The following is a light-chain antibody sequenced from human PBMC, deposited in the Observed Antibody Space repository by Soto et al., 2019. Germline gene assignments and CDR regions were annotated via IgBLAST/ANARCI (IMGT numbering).Light chain of an antibody. J-gene: IGLJ2*01. V-gene: IGLV2-14*01. Sequence: QSALTQPASVSGSPGQSITISCTGTSSDVGGYNFVSWHQQLPGKAPKLMIYDVSNRPSGVSNRFSGSKSGNTASLTISGLQAEDEADYYCSSYTTSSTLVFGGGTKVTVL. CDR2: DVS. CDR3: SSYTTSSTLV. CDR1: SSDVGGYNF.